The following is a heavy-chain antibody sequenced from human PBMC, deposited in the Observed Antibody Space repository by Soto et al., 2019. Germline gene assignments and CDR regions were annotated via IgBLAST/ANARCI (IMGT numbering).Heavy chain of an antibody. CDR3: ARCLTESNILYYFDY. CDR1: GDSISSGGYY. CDR2: IYNRGSA. Sequence: QVQLQESGPGLVKPSQTLSLTCTVSGDSISSGGYYWSWIRQYPGKGLEWLGHIYNRGSAYYNPSPKIGVSITVDPSKNHSALKLGSVTAADTAVYYCARCLTESNILYYFDYWGRGTLVTVSS. V-gene: IGHV4-31*03. J-gene: IGHJ4*02. D-gene: IGHD3-9*01.